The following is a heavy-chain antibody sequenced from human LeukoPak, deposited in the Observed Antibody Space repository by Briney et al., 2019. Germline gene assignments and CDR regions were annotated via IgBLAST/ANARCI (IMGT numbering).Heavy chain of an antibody. Sequence: GGSLRLSCAASGFTFSSYGMHWVRQAPGKGLEWVAVIWYDGSNKYYADSVKGRFTISRDNSKNTLYLQMNSLRAEDTAVYYSARERFGDIPLWFDPWGQGTLVTVSS. J-gene: IGHJ5*02. V-gene: IGHV3-33*01. D-gene: IGHD3-3*01. CDR3: ARERFGDIPLWFDP. CDR2: IWYDGSNK. CDR1: GFTFSSYG.